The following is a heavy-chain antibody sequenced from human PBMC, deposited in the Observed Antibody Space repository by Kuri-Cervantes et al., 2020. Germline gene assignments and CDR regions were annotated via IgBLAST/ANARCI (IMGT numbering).Heavy chain of an antibody. CDR2: ISAYNGNT. V-gene: IGHV1-18*01. J-gene: IGHJ4*02. Sequence: ASVKVSCKASGYTFTSYGISWVRQAPGQGLEWMGWISAYNGNTNYAQKLQGRVTMTTDTSTSTAYMEMRSLRSDDTGVYFCATVYCGGDCYVPGDFDYWGQGTLVTVSS. CDR3: ATVYCGGDCYVPGDFDY. CDR1: GYTFTSYG. D-gene: IGHD2-21*02.